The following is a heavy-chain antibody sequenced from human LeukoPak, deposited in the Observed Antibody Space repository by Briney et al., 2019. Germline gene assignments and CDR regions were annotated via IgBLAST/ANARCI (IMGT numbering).Heavy chain of an antibody. V-gene: IGHV1-46*01. CDR2: INPSGGST. CDR1: GYTFTSYY. CDR3: VRENYYDSSGYYRNAFDI. D-gene: IGHD3-22*01. Sequence: GASVKVSCKASGYTFTSYYMHWVRQAPGQGLEWMGIINPSGGSTSYAQKFQGRVTMTRDMSTSTVYMELSSLRSEDTAVYYCVRENYYDSSGYYRNAFDIWGQGTMVTVSS. J-gene: IGHJ3*02.